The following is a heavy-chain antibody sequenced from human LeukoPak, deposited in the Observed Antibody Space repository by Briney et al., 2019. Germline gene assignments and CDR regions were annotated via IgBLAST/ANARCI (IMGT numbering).Heavy chain of an antibody. V-gene: IGHV1-46*01. CDR3: ARGLRYYYDSSGYPLDY. D-gene: IGHD3-22*01. Sequence: ASVKVSCKASGYTFTSYYMHWVRQAPGQGLEWMGIINPSGGSTSYAQKFQGRVTITRDTSASTAYMELSSLRSEDTAVYYCARGLRYYYDSSGYPLDYWGQGTLVTVSS. CDR2: INPSGGST. CDR1: GYTFTSYY. J-gene: IGHJ4*02.